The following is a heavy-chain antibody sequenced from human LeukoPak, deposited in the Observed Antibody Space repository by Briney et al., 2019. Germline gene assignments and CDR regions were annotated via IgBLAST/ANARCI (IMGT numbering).Heavy chain of an antibody. Sequence: GASVKVSCKASGYTFTSYGISWVRQAPGQGLEWMGWISAYNGNTNYAQKPQGRVTMTTDTSTSTAYMELRSLRSDDTAVYYCARDGTKFNYYGSGSYLGDYWGQGTLVTVSS. J-gene: IGHJ4*02. V-gene: IGHV1-18*01. CDR2: ISAYNGNT. CDR1: GYTFTSYG. CDR3: ARDGTKFNYYGSGSYLGDY. D-gene: IGHD3-10*01.